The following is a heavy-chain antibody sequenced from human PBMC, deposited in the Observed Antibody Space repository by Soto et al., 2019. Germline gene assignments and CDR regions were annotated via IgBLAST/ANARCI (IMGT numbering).Heavy chain of an antibody. J-gene: IGHJ4*02. CDR3: AKARHSTSWYGLEADF. D-gene: IGHD6-13*01. Sequence: QVQLVESGGGVVQPGRSLRLSCAASGVIFSDYAMHWVRQAPGKGLEWVAVISYGGDNKYYADSVRGRFAISRDNLKNTVDLQMNSLNPVDTAVYHCAKARHSTSWYGLEADFWGQGTLVTFSS. CDR1: GVIFSDYA. CDR2: ISYGGDNK. V-gene: IGHV3-30*09.